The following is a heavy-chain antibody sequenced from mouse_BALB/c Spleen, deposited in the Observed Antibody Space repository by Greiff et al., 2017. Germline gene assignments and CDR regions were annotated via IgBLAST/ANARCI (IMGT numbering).Heavy chain of an antibody. J-gene: IGHJ3*01. CDR3: ARGLRLRGFAY. Sequence: VHVKQSGAELVKPGASVKLSCTASGFNIKDTYMHWVKQRPEQGLEWIGRIDPANGNTKYDPKFQGKATITADTSSNTAYLQLSSLTSEDTAVYYCARGLRLRGFAYWGQGTLVTVSA. CDR1: GFNIKDTY. D-gene: IGHD1-2*01. V-gene: IGHV14-3*02. CDR2: IDPANGNT.